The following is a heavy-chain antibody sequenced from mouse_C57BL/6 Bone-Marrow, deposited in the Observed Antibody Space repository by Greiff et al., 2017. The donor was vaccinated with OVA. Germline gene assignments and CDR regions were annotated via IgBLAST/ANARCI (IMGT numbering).Heavy chain of an antibody. Sequence: QVQLQQSGAELARPGASVKLSCKASGYTFTSYGISWVKQRTGQGLEWIVEIYPRSGNTYYNEKFKGKATLTADKSSSTAYMELRSLTSEDSAVYFCARDWDQGNYWGQGTTLTVSS. CDR2: IYPRSGNT. CDR3: ARDWDQGNY. V-gene: IGHV1-81*01. CDR1: GYTFTSYG. D-gene: IGHD4-1*01. J-gene: IGHJ2*01.